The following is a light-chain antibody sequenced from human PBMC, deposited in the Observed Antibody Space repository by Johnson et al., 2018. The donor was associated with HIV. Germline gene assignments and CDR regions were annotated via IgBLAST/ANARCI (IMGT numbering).Light chain of an antibody. CDR3: ETWDSSLSGYDV. CDR2: DNN. CDR1: NSNIGNNY. J-gene: IGLJ1*01. V-gene: IGLV1-51*01. Sequence: QPVLTQPPSVSAAPGQKVTISCSGSNSNIGNNYVSWYQQLPGTAPKLLIYDNNKRPSGIPDRFSGSKSGTSATLGITGLQTGDEADYYCETWDSSLSGYDVFGTGTKLTVL.